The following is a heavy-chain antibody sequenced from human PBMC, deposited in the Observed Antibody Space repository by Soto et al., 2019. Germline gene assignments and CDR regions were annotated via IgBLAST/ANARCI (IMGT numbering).Heavy chain of an antibody. CDR1: GGTFSSYA. CDR2: IIPIFGTA. Sequence: VASVKVSCKASGGTFSSYAISWVRQAPGQGLEWMGGIIPIFGTANYAQKFQGRVTITADESTSTAYMELSSLRSEDTAVYYCARRIYDILTGPGFDPWGQGTLVTVSS. V-gene: IGHV1-69*13. D-gene: IGHD3-9*01. CDR3: ARRIYDILTGPGFDP. J-gene: IGHJ5*02.